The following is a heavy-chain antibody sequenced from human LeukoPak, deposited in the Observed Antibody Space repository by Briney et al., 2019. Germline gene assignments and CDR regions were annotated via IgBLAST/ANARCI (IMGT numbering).Heavy chain of an antibody. J-gene: IGHJ4*02. Sequence: GASVKVSCKASGGTFSSYAISWVRQAPGQGLEWMGGIIPIFGTANYAQKFQGRVTITTDESTSTAYMELSSLRSEDTAVYYCARLRNKYYDILTGSYFDYWGQGTLVTVSS. CDR3: ARLRNKYYDILTGSYFDY. D-gene: IGHD3-9*01. V-gene: IGHV1-69*05. CDR1: GGTFSSYA. CDR2: IIPIFGTA.